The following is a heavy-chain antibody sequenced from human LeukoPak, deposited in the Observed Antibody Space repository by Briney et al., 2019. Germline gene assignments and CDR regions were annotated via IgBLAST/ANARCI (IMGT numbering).Heavy chain of an antibody. D-gene: IGHD6-19*01. CDR3: AREKFLEWYAVAGTFGYFDY. V-gene: IGHV3-7*01. CDR2: LKQDGGEK. J-gene: IGHJ4*02. CDR1: GFTFSSYW. Sequence: GGSLRLSCAASGFTFSSYWMSWVRQAPGKGLEWVANLKQDGGEKYYVDSVKGRFTISRDNAKNSLYLQMNSLRAEDTAVYYCAREKFLEWYAVAGTFGYFDYWGQGTLVTVSS.